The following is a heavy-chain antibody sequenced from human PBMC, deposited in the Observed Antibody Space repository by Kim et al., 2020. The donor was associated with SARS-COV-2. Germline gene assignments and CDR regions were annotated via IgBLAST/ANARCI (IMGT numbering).Heavy chain of an antibody. CDR1: GGSISSYY. Sequence: SETLSLTCTVSGGSISSYYWSWIRQPAGKGLEWIGRIYTSGSTNYNPSLKSRVTMSVDTSKNQFSLKLSSVTAADTAVYYCARDRRRTTGVQRPAFDIWGQGKMVTVSS. CDR3: ARDRRRTTGVQRPAFDI. V-gene: IGHV4-4*07. D-gene: IGHD4-17*01. CDR2: IYTSGST. J-gene: IGHJ3*02.